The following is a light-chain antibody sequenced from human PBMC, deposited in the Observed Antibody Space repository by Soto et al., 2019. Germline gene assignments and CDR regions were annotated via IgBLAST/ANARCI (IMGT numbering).Light chain of an antibody. CDR2: DVT. J-gene: IGLJ1*01. CDR3: SSYRRGSTYV. V-gene: IGLV2-14*03. Sequence: QSALTQPASVSGSPGQSITVSCTGTSSDVGGYNYVSWYQQHPGKAPRLMNYDVTNRPSGVSDRFSGSKSGNTASLTISGLQAEDEADYYCSSYRRGSTYVFGTGTKLTVL. CDR1: SSDVGGYNY.